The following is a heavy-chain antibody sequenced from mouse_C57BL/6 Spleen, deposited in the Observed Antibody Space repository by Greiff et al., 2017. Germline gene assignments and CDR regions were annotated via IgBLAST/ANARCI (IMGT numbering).Heavy chain of an antibody. CDR1: GYSITSGYY. CDR3: ARDRRMDY. CDR2: ISYDGSN. Sequence: VQLKESGPGLVKPSQSLSLTCSVTGYSITSGYYWNWIRQFPGNKLEWMGYISYDGSNNYNPSLKNRISITRDTSKNQFFLKLNSVTTEDTATYYCARDRRMDYWGQGTSVTVSS. J-gene: IGHJ4*01. V-gene: IGHV3-6*01.